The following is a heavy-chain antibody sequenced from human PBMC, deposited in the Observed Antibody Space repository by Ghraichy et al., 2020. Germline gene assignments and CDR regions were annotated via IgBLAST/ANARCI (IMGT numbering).Heavy chain of an antibody. CDR3: ARSYIDFWSGSPPWNYYFDS. Sequence: SETLSLTCTVSGGSISNYYWNWIRQSPGKGLEWIGYIYHRETTNYNSSLKSRVTISMDTSKNQFSLKLNSVTAADTAVYYCARSYIDFWSGSPPWNYYFDSWGQGTLVTVSS. D-gene: IGHD3-3*01. V-gene: IGHV4-59*03. CDR1: GGSISNYY. CDR2: IYHRETT. J-gene: IGHJ4*02.